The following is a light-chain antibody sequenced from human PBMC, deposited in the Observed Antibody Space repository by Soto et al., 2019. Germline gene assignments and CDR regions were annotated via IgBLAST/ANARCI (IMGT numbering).Light chain of an antibody. Sequence: QSALTQPASVSGSPGQSITISCTGTGSDISAYNDVSWHQQHPGKAPKLIIYEVNKRPSGVPDRFSGSKSGSTASLTVSGLQADDEADFYCSSYAGYNNFVVFGGGTKVTVL. CDR1: GSDISAYND. CDR2: EVN. CDR3: SSYAGYNNFVV. J-gene: IGLJ2*01. V-gene: IGLV2-8*01.